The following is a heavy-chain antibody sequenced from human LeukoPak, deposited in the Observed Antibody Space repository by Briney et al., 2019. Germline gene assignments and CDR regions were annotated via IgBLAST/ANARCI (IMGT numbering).Heavy chain of an antibody. CDR3: ARARLGEETFDY. J-gene: IGHJ4*02. CDR2: TRNRANSYTT. V-gene: IGHV3-72*01. Sequence: PGGSLRLSCAASGFTFSDHYMDWVRQAPGKGLEWVGRTRNRANSYTTEYAASVKGRFTISGDDSKNSLYLQMNSLKTEDTAVYYCARARLGEETFDYWGQGTLVTVSS. CDR1: GFTFSDHY. D-gene: IGHD3-10*01.